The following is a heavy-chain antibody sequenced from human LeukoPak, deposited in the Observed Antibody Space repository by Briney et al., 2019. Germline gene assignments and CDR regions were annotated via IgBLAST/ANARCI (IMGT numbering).Heavy chain of an antibody. Sequence: ASVKVSCKASGGTYSSYTISWVRQAPGQGLEWMGRIIPILGIANYAQKFQGRVTITADKSTSTAYMELSSLRSEDTAVYYCAREPHGAVSGSYEDYWGQGTLVTVSS. D-gene: IGHD1-26*01. V-gene: IGHV1-69*04. J-gene: IGHJ4*02. CDR1: GGTYSSYT. CDR3: AREPHGAVSGSYEDY. CDR2: IIPILGIA.